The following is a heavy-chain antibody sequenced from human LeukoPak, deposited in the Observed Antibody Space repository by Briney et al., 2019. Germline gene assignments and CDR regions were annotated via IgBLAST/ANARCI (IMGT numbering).Heavy chain of an antibody. V-gene: IGHV4-38-2*02. CDR2: IYHSGST. Sequence: PSETLSLTCSVSRYSISSGYYWAWIRQPPGKGLEWIGSIYHSGSTNYNPSLKSRVTISVDTSKNQFSLKLSSVTAADTAVYYCARGGDGYGWFDPWGQGTLVTVSS. D-gene: IGHD5-24*01. J-gene: IGHJ5*02. CDR3: ARGGDGYGWFDP. CDR1: RYSISSGYY.